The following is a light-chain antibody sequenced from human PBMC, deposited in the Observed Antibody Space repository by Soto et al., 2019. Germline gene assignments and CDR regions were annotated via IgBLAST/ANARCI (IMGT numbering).Light chain of an antibody. CDR2: DVS. CDR3: SSYTSSSTLCV. Sequence: QSVLTQPASVSGSPGQSITISCTGTSSDVGGYNYVSWYQQHPGKAPKLMIYDVSNRPSGVSNRFSGSKSGNTASLTISVLQAEDEADYYCSSYTSSSTLCVFGTGTRSPS. CDR1: SSDVGGYNY. J-gene: IGLJ1*01. V-gene: IGLV2-14*01.